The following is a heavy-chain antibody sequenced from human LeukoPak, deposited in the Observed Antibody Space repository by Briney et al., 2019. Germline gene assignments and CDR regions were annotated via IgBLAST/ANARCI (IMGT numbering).Heavy chain of an antibody. D-gene: IGHD2-21*02. CDR1: GGTFSSSA. CDR3: ARRYCGGDCYSGSPEGFDY. CDR2: IIPVLNIT. J-gene: IGHJ4*02. Sequence: SVKVSCKTSGGTFSSSAITWVRQAPGQGLGWMGRIIPVLNITSYAQKFQGRVTITADTSTSTVYMELSSLRSEETAVYYCARRYCGGDCYSGSPEGFDYWGQGTLVTVSS. V-gene: IGHV1-69*04.